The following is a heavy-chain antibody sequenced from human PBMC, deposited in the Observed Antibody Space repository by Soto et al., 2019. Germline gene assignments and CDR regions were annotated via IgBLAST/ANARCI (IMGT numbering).Heavy chain of an antibody. Sequence: SETLSLTFTVYGGSFSGYYWSGIRQPPGKGLEWIGEINHSGSTNYNPSLKSRVTISVDTSKNQFSLKLSSVTAADTAVYYCARWDVVVVAATTNDDAFDIWGQGTMVTVSS. V-gene: IGHV4-34*01. CDR1: GGSFSGYY. CDR3: ARWDVVVVAATTNDDAFDI. CDR2: INHSGST. J-gene: IGHJ3*02. D-gene: IGHD2-15*01.